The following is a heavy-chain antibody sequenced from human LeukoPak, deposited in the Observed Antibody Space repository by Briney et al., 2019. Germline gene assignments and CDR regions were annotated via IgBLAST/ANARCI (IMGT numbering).Heavy chain of an antibody. CDR2: INPNSGGT. Sequence: ASVKVSCKASGYTFTSFGINWVRQAPGQGLEWMGWINPNSGGTNYAQKFQGRVTTTRDTSISTAYMELSRLRSDDTAVYYCARDEYCSSTSCYYWFDPWGQGTLVTASS. D-gene: IGHD2-2*01. CDR3: ARDEYCSSTSCYYWFDP. V-gene: IGHV1-2*02. CDR1: GYTFTSFG. J-gene: IGHJ5*02.